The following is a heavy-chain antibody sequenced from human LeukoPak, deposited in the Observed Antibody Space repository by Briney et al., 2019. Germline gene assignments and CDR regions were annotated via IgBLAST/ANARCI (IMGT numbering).Heavy chain of an antibody. J-gene: IGHJ4*02. CDR1: GFTFKTSS. CDR2: INSGSDII. CDR3: ARDSAPITMVVEVPAGFDY. V-gene: IGHV3-48*02. Sequence: GGSLRLSCEASGFTFKTSSMNWVRPAPGRGLEWISYINSGSDIIYYTDSVKGRFTISRDNAKNSLYLQMNSLRDDDTAMYYCARDSAPITMVVEVPAGFDYWGQGTQVTVSS. D-gene: IGHD3-22*01.